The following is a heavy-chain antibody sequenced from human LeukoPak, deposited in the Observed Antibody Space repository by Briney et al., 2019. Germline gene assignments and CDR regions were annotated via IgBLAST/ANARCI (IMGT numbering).Heavy chain of an antibody. CDR2: INPNGDDT. Sequence: ASVKVSCKASGYTFSGHYMHWVRQAPGQGLEWMGWINPNGDDTNYAQKFQGRVTMTRDTPISTAYMELNRLRADDTALYYCATDPPNPGIYYDYWGQGTLVTVSS. CDR1: GYTFSGHY. D-gene: IGHD3-10*01. J-gene: IGHJ4*02. CDR3: ATDPPNPGIYYDY. V-gene: IGHV1-2*02.